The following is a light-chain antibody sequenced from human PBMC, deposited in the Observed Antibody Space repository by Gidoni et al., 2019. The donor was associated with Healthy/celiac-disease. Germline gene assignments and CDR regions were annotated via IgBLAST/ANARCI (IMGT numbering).Light chain of an antibody. Sequence: HSALPQPPSASGSPGQSVTISCTGTSSDVGGYNYVPWYQQHPGKAPKLMIYEVSKRPSGVPDRFSGSKSGNTASLTVSGLQAEDEADYYCSSYAGSNRKVFGTGTKVTVL. V-gene: IGLV2-8*01. CDR2: EVS. J-gene: IGLJ1*01. CDR1: SSDVGGYNY. CDR3: SSYAGSNRKV.